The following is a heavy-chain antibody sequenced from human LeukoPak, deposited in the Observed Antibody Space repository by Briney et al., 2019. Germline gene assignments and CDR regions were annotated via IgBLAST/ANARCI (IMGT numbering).Heavy chain of an antibody. J-gene: IGHJ4*02. D-gene: IGHD2-15*01. V-gene: IGHV3-43*01. CDR2: ISWDGSRI. Sequence: GGSLRLSCAASGFTFDDYFMHWVRQAPGKGLEWVSLISWDGSRIYYADSVKGRFTISRDNSKNSLYLQMNNLRTEDTGLYYCTGGGSPDWYYFDYWGQGTLVTVSS. CDR3: TGGGSPDWYYFDY. CDR1: GFTFDDYF.